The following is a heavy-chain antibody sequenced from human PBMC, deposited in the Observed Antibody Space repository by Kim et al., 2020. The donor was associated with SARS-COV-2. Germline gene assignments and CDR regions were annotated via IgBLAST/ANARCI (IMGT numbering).Heavy chain of an antibody. Sequence: SETLSLTCTVSGGSISSRSYYWGWIRQPPGKGLEWIGSIYYSGSTYYNPSLKSRVTISVDTSKNQFSLKLSSVTAADTAVYYCASYSSGWYGRIDYWGQGTLVTVSS. CDR1: GGSISSRSYY. J-gene: IGHJ4*02. D-gene: IGHD6-19*01. CDR2: IYYSGST. CDR3: ASYSSGWYGRIDY. V-gene: IGHV4-39*01.